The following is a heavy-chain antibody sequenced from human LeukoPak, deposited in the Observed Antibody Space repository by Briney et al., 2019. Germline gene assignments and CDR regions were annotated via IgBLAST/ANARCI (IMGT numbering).Heavy chain of an antibody. CDR2: ISGGSGYI. V-gene: IGHV3-21*06. J-gene: IGHJ4*02. D-gene: IGHD1/OR15-1a*01. CDR1: GFTFTSYS. Sequence: GGSLRLSCAASGFTFTSYSMNWVRQAPGKGLEWVSSISGGSGYIYYADSVQGRFTISRDNAKNSVHLLMSSLRVEDTAVYYCARDWEHARYNWGQGTLVIVSP. CDR3: ARDWEHARYN.